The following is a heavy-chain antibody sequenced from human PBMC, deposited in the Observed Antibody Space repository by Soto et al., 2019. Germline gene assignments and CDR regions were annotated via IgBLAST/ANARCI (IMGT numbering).Heavy chain of an antibody. CDR2: SKNKAKSYTT. J-gene: IGHJ6*02. CDR3: AREHRSGPYYYGMDV. V-gene: IGHV3-72*01. D-gene: IGHD2-15*01. CDR1: GFIFSDHY. Sequence: EVQLVESGGALVQPGGSLRLSCAASGFIFSDHYMDWVRQAPGKGLEWVGRSKNKAKSYTTEYAASVKGRFTISRDDSENSLYLRMNSLKTDDTAVYYCAREHRSGPYYYGMDVWGQGTTVTVSS.